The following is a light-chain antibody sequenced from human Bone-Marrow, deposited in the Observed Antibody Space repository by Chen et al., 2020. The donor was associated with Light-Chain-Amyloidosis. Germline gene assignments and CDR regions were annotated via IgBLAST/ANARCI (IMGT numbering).Light chain of an antibody. CDR2: DDS. Sequence: SYVLTQPSSVSVAPGQTATIACGGNNIGSTRVHWYQQKPGQAPLLVVYDDSDRPSGIPERLCGTNSGNTATLTISRVEAGDEADYDCQVWDRSSDRPVFGGGTKLTVL. CDR3: QVWDRSSDRPV. V-gene: IGLV3-21*02. J-gene: IGLJ3*02. CDR1: NIGSTR.